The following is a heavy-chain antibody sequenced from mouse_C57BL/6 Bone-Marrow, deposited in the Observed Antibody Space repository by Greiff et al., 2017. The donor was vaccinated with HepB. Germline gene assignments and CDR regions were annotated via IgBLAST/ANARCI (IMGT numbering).Heavy chain of an antibody. CDR2: ISSGSSTI. CDR1: GFTFSDYG. CDR3: ELKEAMDY. J-gene: IGHJ4*01. Sequence: EVKLMESGGGLVKPGGSLKLSCAASGFTFSDYGMHWVRQAPEKGLEWVAYISSGSSTIYYADTVKGRFTISRDNAKNTLFLQMTSLRSEDTAMYYCELKEAMDYWGQGTSVTVSS. V-gene: IGHV5-17*01.